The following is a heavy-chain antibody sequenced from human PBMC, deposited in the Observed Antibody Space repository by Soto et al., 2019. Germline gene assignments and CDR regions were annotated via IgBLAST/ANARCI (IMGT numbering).Heavy chain of an antibody. J-gene: IGHJ4*02. D-gene: IGHD4-17*01. V-gene: IGHV4-4*08. CDR2: IYDSGPT. CDR1: GGSITGYY. CDR3: ARRNYGEEGYFFDF. Sequence: QVQLRESGPGLVRPSETLSLTCTVSGGSITGYYWSWIRQPPGKGLEWIGYIYDSGPTTYNAALKSQVTISADTSKNQISLNLRSVTAADTAVYYCARRNYGEEGYFFDFWGQGLLVTVSS.